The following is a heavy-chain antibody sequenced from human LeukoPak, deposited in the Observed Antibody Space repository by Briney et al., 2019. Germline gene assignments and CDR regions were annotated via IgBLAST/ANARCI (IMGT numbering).Heavy chain of an antibody. D-gene: IGHD2-2*02. CDR1: GFTFSDHY. J-gene: IGHJ3*02. CDR2: ISSSGYTI. Sequence: GGSLRLSCAASGFTFSDHYMSWIRQAPGKGLEWLSYISSSGYTIYYADSVKGRFTISRDNANNSLYLQMYSLRAEDTAVYYCARYCSSTSCYTPSDVYDIWGQGTMVTVSS. V-gene: IGHV3-11*04. CDR3: ARYCSSTSCYTPSDVYDI.